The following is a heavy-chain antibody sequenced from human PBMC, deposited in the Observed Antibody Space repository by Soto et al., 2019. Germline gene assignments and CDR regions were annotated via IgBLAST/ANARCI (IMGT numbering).Heavy chain of an antibody. CDR1: GFTFSSYG. Sequence: SLRLSCAASGFTFSSYGMHWVRQAPGKGLEWVAVIWYDGSNKYYADSVKGRFTISRDNSKNTLYLQMNSLRAEDTAVYYCARESYSSSPFDYWGQGTLVTVSS. D-gene: IGHD6-6*01. V-gene: IGHV3-33*01. CDR3: ARESYSSSPFDY. CDR2: IWYDGSNK. J-gene: IGHJ4*02.